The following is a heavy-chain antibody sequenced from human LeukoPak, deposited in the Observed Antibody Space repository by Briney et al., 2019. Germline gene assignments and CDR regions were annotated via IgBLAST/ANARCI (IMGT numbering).Heavy chain of an antibody. CDR2: ISGSGGST. J-gene: IGHJ4*02. Sequence: GGSLRLSCAASGFTFGSYVMHWVRQAPGKGLEWVSAISGSGGSTYYADSVKGRFTISRDNSKNTLYLQMNSLRAEDTAVYYCARGGQRLPPDYWGQGTLVTVSS. CDR3: ARGGQRLPPDY. V-gene: IGHV3-23*01. D-gene: IGHD2-2*01. CDR1: GFTFGSYV.